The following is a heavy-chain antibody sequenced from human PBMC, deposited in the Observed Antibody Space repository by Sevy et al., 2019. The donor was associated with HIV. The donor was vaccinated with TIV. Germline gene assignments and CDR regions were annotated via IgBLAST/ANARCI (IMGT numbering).Heavy chain of an antibody. CDR2: VSGSGDTT. J-gene: IGHJ4*02. D-gene: IGHD5-18*01. V-gene: IGHV3-23*01. CDR1: GFTFSSYV. Sequence: GGSLRLSCAASGFTFSSYVMSWVRQAPGKGLEWVSAVSGSGDTTYYSDSVKGRFTISRDNSKNTLHLQMNSLRAEDTAVYYCAKGSDSYGYQGRCDYWGQGTLVTVSS. CDR3: AKGSDSYGYQGRCDY.